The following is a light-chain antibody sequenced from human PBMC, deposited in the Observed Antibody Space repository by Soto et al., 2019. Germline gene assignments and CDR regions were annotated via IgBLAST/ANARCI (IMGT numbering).Light chain of an antibody. Sequence: SYELTQPPSVSVSPGQTARITCSGDALPKQYAYWYQQKPCQAPVLVIYKDSERPSGIPERFSGSSSGTTVTLTISGVQAEDEADYYCQSADSSGTYHYVFGTGTKLPV. J-gene: IGLJ1*01. CDR3: QSADSSGTYHYV. CDR1: ALPKQY. V-gene: IGLV3-25*02. CDR2: KDS.